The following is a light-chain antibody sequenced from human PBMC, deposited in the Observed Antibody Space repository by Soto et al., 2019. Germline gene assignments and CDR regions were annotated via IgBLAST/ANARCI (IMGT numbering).Light chain of an antibody. CDR2: QVT. J-gene: IGLJ1*01. CDR3: TSFSSSTSLYV. CDR1: TRDIAGYNY. Sequence: QSALTQPASVSGSLGQSITISCTGTTRDIAGYNYISWYQQLPGKAPKLMIYQVTIRPSGISNRFSGSKSGHTASLTISGLQAEDEADYYCTSFSSSTSLYVFGTGTKLTVL. V-gene: IGLV2-14*01.